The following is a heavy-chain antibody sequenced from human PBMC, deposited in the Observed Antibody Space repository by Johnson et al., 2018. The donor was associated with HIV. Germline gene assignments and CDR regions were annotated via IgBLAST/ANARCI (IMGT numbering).Heavy chain of an antibody. Sequence: MQLVESGGGLVQPGGSLRLSCAVSGFTFTNYWMHWVRQAQGKGLVWVSRVNNDGGDTIYADSVKGRFTISRDNAKNTLFLQMNSLRAEDTAMYFCARGGPFHAFDIWGHGTTVTVSS. CDR2: VNNDGGDT. D-gene: IGHD2-21*01. CDR3: ARGGPFHAFDI. V-gene: IGHV3-74*02. J-gene: IGHJ3*02. CDR1: GFTFTNYW.